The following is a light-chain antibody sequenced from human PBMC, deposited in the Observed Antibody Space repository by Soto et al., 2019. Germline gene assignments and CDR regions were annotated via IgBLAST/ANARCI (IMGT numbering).Light chain of an antibody. Sequence: CALTQHASLSGSPGQSITICCTGTSSDIGAYDYVSWFQQHPGKAPKLMISEVNNRPSGVSNRFSGSKSGNTAYLTISGLQVEDEAEYFCLSFTTTSTHVFGTGTKVTVL. CDR1: SSDIGAYDY. J-gene: IGLJ1*01. CDR3: LSFTTTSTHV. V-gene: IGLV2-14*01. CDR2: EVN.